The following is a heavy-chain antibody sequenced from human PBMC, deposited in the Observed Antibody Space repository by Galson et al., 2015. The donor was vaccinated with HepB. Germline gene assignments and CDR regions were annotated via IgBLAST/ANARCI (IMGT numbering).Heavy chain of an antibody. Sequence: QVQLQESGPGLVKPSETLSLTCTVSGGSISSYYWSWIRQPPGKGLEWIGYIYYSGSTNYNPSLKSRVTISVDTSKNQFSLKLSSVTAADTAVYYCARSLRPGGWEYYYYGVDVWGQGTTVTVSS. D-gene: IGHD6-19*01. CDR2: IYYSGST. J-gene: IGHJ6*02. CDR1: GGSISSYY. CDR3: ARSLRPGGWEYYYYGVDV. V-gene: IGHV4-59*01.